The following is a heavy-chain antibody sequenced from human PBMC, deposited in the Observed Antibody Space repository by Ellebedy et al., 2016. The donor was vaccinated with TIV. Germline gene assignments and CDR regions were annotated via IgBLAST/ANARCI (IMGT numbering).Heavy chain of an antibody. Sequence: MPSETLSLTCTVSGGSISGFYWSWIRQPPGKGLEWIAYILYGGSTNYNPSLKSRVTISVDTSKNQFSLKLSSVTAADTAVYYCARGYRGSGYFDLWGRGTLVTVSS. CDR1: GGSISGFY. CDR3: ARGYRGSGYFDL. V-gene: IGHV4-59*12. D-gene: IGHD1-14*01. J-gene: IGHJ2*01. CDR2: ILYGGST.